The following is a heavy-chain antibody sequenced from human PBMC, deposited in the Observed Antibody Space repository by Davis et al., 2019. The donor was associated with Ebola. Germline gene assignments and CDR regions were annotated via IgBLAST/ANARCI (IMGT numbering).Heavy chain of an antibody. D-gene: IGHD1-14*01. V-gene: IGHV3-30-3*01. J-gene: IGHJ4*02. CDR1: GFTFIDFP. CDR3: ARGEPFDS. Sequence: GESLKISCAASGFTFIDFPMNWVRQAPGKGLEWVALISYDGSNTYYADSVKGRFTISRDISGNTLYLQMNTLTAEDTAIYYCARGEPFDSWGQGTLVTVSS. CDR2: ISYDGSNT.